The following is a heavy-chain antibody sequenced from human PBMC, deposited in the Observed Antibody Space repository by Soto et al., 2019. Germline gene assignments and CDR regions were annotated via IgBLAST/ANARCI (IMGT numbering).Heavy chain of an antibody. Sequence: GGSLRLSCAVSGFTFSNYGMSWVRQAPGKGLEWVSVISGSGGSTYYADSVKGRFTLSRDNSKNTVYLQMNSLRAADTAVYYCAKDSHVGAPLLRDLHDWGQGALVTVSS. D-gene: IGHD2-15*01. V-gene: IGHV3-23*01. CDR2: ISGSGGST. J-gene: IGHJ1*01. CDR1: GFTFSNYG. CDR3: AKDSHVGAPLLRDLHD.